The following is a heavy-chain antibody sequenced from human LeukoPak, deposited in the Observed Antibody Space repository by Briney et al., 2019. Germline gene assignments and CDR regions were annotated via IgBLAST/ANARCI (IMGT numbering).Heavy chain of an antibody. V-gene: IGHV3-23*01. CDR2: ISGSGGST. Sequence: GGSLRLSCAASGFTFSSYAMSSVRQAPGKGLEWVSAISGSGGSTYYADSVKGRFTISRDNSKNTLYLQMNSLRAEDTAVYYCAKDPFSSTMIVVVTGWFDPWGQGTLVTVSS. CDR3: AKDPFSSTMIVVVTGWFDP. J-gene: IGHJ5*02. CDR1: GFTFSSYA. D-gene: IGHD3-22*01.